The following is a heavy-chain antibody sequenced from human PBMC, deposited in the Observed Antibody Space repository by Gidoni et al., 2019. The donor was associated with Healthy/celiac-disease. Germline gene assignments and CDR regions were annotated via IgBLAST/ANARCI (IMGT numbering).Heavy chain of an antibody. CDR2: INHSGST. Sequence: FSGYYWSWIRQPPGKGLEWIGEINHSGSTNYNPSLKSRVTISVDTSKNQFSLKLSSVTAADTAVYYCARAGPYCSSTSCYYYYYGMDVWGQGTTVTVSS. CDR3: ARAGPYCSSTSCYYYYYGMDV. D-gene: IGHD2-2*01. V-gene: IGHV4-34*01. CDR1: FSGYY. J-gene: IGHJ6*02.